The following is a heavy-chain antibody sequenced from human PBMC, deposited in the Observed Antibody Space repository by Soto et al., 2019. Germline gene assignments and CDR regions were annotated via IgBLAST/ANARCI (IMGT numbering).Heavy chain of an antibody. V-gene: IGHV3-23*01. CDR3: AREVRDYYGSGSYGPYYYYAMDV. CDR1: GFTFSSYA. D-gene: IGHD3-10*01. CDR2: ISGSGGST. J-gene: IGHJ6*02. Sequence: GGSLRLSCAASGFTFSSYAMSWVRQAPGKGLEWVSAISGSGGSTYYADSAKGRFTISRDNSKNTLYLQMNSLRAEDTAVYYCAREVRDYYGSGSYGPYYYYAMDVWGQGTTVTVSS.